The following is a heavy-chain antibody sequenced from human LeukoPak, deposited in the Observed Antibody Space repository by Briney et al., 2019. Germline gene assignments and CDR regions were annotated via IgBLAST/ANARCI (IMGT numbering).Heavy chain of an antibody. D-gene: IGHD6-19*01. J-gene: IGHJ4*02. Sequence: PGRSLRLSCAASGFTFSSYAMHWVRQAPGKGLEWVAVISYDGSNKYYADSVKGRFTISRDNSKNTLYLQMNSLRAEDTAVYYCAKECSSGSPAIEFWGQGTLVTVSS. CDR2: ISYDGSNK. V-gene: IGHV3-30*04. CDR3: AKECSSGSPAIEF. CDR1: GFTFSSYA.